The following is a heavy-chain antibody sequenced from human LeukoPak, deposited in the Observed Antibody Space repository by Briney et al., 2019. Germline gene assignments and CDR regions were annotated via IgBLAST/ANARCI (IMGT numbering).Heavy chain of an antibody. J-gene: IGHJ4*02. V-gene: IGHV3-23*01. D-gene: IGHD3-10*01. CDR1: GSTFSSYG. CDR3: AKDDAWLRFGE. Sequence: GGSLRLSCAAAGSTFSSYGMSWVRQAPGKGLEWVSAISGSGGSTYYADSVKGRFTISRDNSKNTLYLEVISLTAEDTAVYYCAKDDAWLRFGEWSQGTLVTVSS. CDR2: ISGSGGST.